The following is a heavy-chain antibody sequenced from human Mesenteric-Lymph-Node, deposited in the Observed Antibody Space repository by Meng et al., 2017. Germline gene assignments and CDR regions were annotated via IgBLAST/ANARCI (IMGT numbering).Heavy chain of an antibody. CDR2: ISSSGSTI. Sequence: QVQLQQWGAGLLKPSETLSLICAVCGGSFSGYYCRWIRQAPGKGLEWVSYISSSGSTIYYADSVKGRFTISRDNAKNSLYLQMNSLRAEDTAVYYCASQQWLDRDFDYWGQGTLVTVSS. D-gene: IGHD6-19*01. J-gene: IGHJ4*02. V-gene: IGHV3-11*01. CDR1: GGSFSGYY. CDR3: ASQQWLDRDFDY.